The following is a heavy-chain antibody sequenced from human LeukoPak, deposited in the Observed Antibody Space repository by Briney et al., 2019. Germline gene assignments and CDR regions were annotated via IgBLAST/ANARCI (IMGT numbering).Heavy chain of an antibody. J-gene: IGHJ6*03. CDR1: GFTVSSNY. CDR3: ARGGAYYDILTGYIGAHHYYMDV. D-gene: IGHD3-9*01. Sequence: PGGSLRLSCAASGFTVSSNYMSWVRQAPGKGLEWVSVIYSGGSTYYADSVKGRFTISRDNSKNTLYLQMNSLRAEDTAVYYCARGGAYYDILTGYIGAHHYYMDVWGKGTTVTVSS. CDR2: IYSGGST. V-gene: IGHV3-66*02.